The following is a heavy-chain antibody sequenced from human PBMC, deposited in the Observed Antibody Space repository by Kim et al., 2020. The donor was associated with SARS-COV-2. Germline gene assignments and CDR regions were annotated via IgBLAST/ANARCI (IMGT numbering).Heavy chain of an antibody. CDR3: AREGYSGYDWGEGFGY. CDR2: IYTSGST. Sequence: SETLSLTCTVSGGSISSGSYYWSWIRQPAGKGLEWIGRIYTSGSTNYNPSLKSRVTISVDTSKNQFSLKLSSVTAADTAVYYCAREGYSGYDWGEGFGYWGQGTLVTVSS. V-gene: IGHV4-61*02. J-gene: IGHJ4*02. CDR1: GGSISSGSYY. D-gene: IGHD5-12*01.